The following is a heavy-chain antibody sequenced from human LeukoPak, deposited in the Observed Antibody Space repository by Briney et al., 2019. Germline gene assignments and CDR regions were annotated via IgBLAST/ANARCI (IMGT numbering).Heavy chain of an antibody. J-gene: IGHJ4*02. CDR3: ASPGPDFGDYAYAY. CDR1: GGSISSDC. V-gene: IGHV4-59*01. Sequence: PSETLSLTWTGAGGSISSDCWGWIRQTPGKGLEWIGYIDYTGSTNNNPSLKRRVTMSIDTSKNQFSLKLTSVTAADTAVYYCASPGPDFGDYAYAYWGRGALVTVSS. D-gene: IGHD4-17*01. CDR2: IDYTGST.